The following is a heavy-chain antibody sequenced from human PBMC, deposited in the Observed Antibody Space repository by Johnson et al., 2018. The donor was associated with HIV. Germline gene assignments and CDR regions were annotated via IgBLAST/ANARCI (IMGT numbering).Heavy chain of an antibody. D-gene: IGHD3-10*01. CDR3: ARDPKRSGSYYKDAFDI. Sequence: QMLLVESGGGVVQPGRSLRLSCAASGFTFSNYGMHWVRQAPGKGLEWVAVILYRGSNKYYADSVKGRFTISRDNSKNTLYLQMNSLRAEDTAVYYCARDPKRSGSYYKDAFDIWGQGTMVTVSS. CDR2: ILYRGSNK. J-gene: IGHJ3*02. V-gene: IGHV3-30*03. CDR1: GFTFSNYG.